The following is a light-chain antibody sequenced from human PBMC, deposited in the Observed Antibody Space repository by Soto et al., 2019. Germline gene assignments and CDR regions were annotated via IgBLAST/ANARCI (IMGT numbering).Light chain of an antibody. CDR1: SSNIGSNT. V-gene: IGLV1-44*01. J-gene: IGLJ3*02. Sequence: QSVLTQPPAASGTPRPRVTIPCSGSSSNIGSNTVNWYQQLPGTAPKLLIYSNNQRPSGVPDRFSGSKSGTSASLAISGLQSEDEADYYCAAWDDSLNGWVFGGGTKLTVL. CDR3: AAWDDSLNGWV. CDR2: SNN.